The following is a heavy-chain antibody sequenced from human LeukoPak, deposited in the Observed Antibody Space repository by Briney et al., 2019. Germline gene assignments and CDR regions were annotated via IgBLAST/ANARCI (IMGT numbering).Heavy chain of an antibody. CDR3: AKDRYSSGLDY. Sequence: PGGSLRLSCAASGFTFDDYAMHWVRQAPGKGLEWVSGISWNSGSIGYADSVKGRFTISRDNSKNTLYLQMNSLRAEDTAVYYCAKDRYSSGLDYWGQGTLVTVSS. CDR2: ISWNSGSI. J-gene: IGHJ4*02. D-gene: IGHD6-19*01. V-gene: IGHV3-9*01. CDR1: GFTFDDYA.